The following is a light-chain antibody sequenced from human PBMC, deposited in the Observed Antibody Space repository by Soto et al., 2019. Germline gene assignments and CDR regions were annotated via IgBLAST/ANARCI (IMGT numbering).Light chain of an antibody. CDR2: DAP. CDR1: QSVRSY. J-gene: IGKJ2*01. CDR3: QQRNHWYT. V-gene: IGKV3-11*01. Sequence: EIVLTQSPATLSLSPGERATLSCRASQSVRSYLAWYQQKPDQAPRLLIYDAPNRATGIPARFSGSGSGTDFTLTISSLEPEDFAVYYCQQRNHWYTFGQGTKLEIK.